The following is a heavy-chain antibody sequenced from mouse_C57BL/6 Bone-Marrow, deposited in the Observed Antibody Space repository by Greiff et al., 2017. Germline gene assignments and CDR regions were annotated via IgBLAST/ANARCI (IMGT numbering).Heavy chain of an antibody. Sequence: VQLQQSGPELVKPGASVKISCKASGYTFTDYYMNWVKQSHGKSLEWIGDINPNNGGTSYNQKFKGKATLTVDKSSSTAYMELRSLTSEDSAVYYCARSRITTVVAKKENYWGQGTTLTVSS. CDR2: INPNNGGT. CDR3: ARSRITTVVAKKENY. V-gene: IGHV1-26*01. J-gene: IGHJ2*01. D-gene: IGHD1-1*01. CDR1: GYTFTDYY.